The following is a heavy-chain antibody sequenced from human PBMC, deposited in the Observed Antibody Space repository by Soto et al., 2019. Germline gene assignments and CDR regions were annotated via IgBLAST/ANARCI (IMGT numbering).Heavy chain of an antibody. CDR2: IYYSGST. D-gene: IGHD2-8*01. CDR3: GRVWGYCTTGVCYTAFDI. CDR1: GGSISSGDYY. V-gene: IGHV4-30-4*01. Sequence: SETLSLTCTVSGGSISSGDYYWSWIRQPPGKGLEWIRYIYYSGSTYYNPSLKSRVTISVDTSKNQFSLKLSSVTAADTAVYYLGRVWGYCTTGVCYTAFDIWGQGTMVTVSS. J-gene: IGHJ3*02.